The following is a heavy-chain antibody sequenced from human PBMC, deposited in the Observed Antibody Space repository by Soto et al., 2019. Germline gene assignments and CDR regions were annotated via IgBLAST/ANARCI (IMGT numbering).Heavy chain of an antibody. D-gene: IGHD3-16*01. J-gene: IGHJ4*02. Sequence: QVQLVQSGAEVKKPGSSVKVSCSASGVTFSSYAFTWVRQAPGQGLEWMGNTIPVVRTSTYAQRFQGRLTISADEPTNTVYMELRSLRSEDTAVYFCAKDGSWDGGGGESWGQGTLVIVSS. V-gene: IGHV1-69*18. CDR3: AKDGSWDGGGGES. CDR1: GVTFSSYA. CDR2: TIPVVRTS.